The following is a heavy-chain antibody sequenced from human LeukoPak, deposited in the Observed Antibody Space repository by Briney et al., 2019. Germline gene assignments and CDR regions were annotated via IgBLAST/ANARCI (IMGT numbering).Heavy chain of an antibody. J-gene: IGHJ2*01. CDR3: ARRLDL. CDR1: GGSFSGYY. CDR2: INHSGYT. V-gene: IGHV4-34*01. Sequence: PSETLSLTCGVYGGSFSGYYWSWIRQPPGKGLEWIGEINHSGYTNNNPSLKSRVTISVDTSKNQFSLKLSSVTAADTAVYYCARRLDLWGRGTLVTVSS.